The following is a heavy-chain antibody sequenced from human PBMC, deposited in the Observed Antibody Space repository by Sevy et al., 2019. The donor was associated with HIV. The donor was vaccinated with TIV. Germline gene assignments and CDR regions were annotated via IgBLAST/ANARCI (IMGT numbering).Heavy chain of an antibody. D-gene: IGHD6-19*01. J-gene: IGHJ4*02. V-gene: IGHV3-33*01. CDR3: AREDIRVAGIGYYFHS. Sequence: GGSLRLSCAASGFSISGYGMHWVRQAPGKGLEWVAVIWYDGTNREYADSVKGRFTISRDNSKNTLYLQMNSLTVEETAVYYCAREDIRVAGIGYYFHSWGQGTLVTVSS. CDR1: GFSISGYG. CDR2: IWYDGTNR.